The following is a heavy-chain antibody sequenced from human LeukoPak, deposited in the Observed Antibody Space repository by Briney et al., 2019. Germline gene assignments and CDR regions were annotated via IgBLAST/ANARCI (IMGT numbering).Heavy chain of an antibody. CDR1: GFTFSSYG. Sequence: PGRSLRLSCAASGFTFSSYGMHWVRQAPGKGLEWVAVISYDGSNKYYADSVKGRFTISRGNSKSTLYLQMNSLRAEDTAVYYCANVVVAASEAFDIWGQGTMVTVSS. J-gene: IGHJ3*02. V-gene: IGHV3-30*18. CDR3: ANVVVAASEAFDI. D-gene: IGHD2-15*01. CDR2: ISYDGSNK.